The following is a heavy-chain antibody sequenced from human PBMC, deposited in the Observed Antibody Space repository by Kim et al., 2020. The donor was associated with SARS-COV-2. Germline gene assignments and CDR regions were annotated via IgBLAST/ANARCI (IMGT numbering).Heavy chain of an antibody. CDR2: IHYGGTT. CDR1: GDSIASSSYF. CDR3: VRRNIGAMEV. J-gene: IGHJ6*02. V-gene: IGHV4-39*01. Sequence: SETLSLTCSVSGDSIASSSYFWDWIRQPPGKGLDWIGSIHYGGTTYYKPSLKSRVTVSVDTSKNQFSLRLTSVTAADTAVYYCVRRNIGAMEVWGQGTTVIVSS. D-gene: IGHD2-15*01.